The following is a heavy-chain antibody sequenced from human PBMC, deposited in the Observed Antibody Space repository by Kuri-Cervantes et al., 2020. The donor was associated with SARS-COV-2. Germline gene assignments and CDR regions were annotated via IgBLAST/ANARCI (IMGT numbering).Heavy chain of an antibody. CDR3: ARDLGGSNYGGGDY. V-gene: IGHV4-59*11. Sequence: SETLSLTCTVSGGSISSHYWSWIRQPPGKGLEWIGYIYYSGSTNYNPSLKSRVTISVDTSKNQFSLKLSSVTAADTAVYYCARDLGGSNYGGGDYWVQGTLVTVSS. CDR2: IYYSGST. CDR1: GGSISSHY. D-gene: IGHD4-23*01. J-gene: IGHJ4*02.